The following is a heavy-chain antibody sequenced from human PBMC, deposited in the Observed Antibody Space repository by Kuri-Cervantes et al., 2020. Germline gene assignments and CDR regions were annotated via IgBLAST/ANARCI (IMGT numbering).Heavy chain of an antibody. J-gene: IGHJ4*02. D-gene: IGHD1-26*01. CDR3: AHRGAGVFDY. Sequence: SGPTLVKPTQTLTLTCTFSGFSLSTSGMCVSWVRQPPGKALEWLALIDWDDDKYYSTSLETRLTISKDTSKNQVVLTMTNLGPVDTATYYCAHRGAGVFDYWGQGTLVTVSS. CDR2: IDWDDDK. CDR1: GFSLSTSGMC. V-gene: IGHV2-70*12.